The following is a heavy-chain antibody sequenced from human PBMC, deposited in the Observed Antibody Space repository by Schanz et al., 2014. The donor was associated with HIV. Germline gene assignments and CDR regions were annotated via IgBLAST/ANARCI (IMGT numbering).Heavy chain of an antibody. CDR1: GFMFSTYS. D-gene: IGHD3-10*01. CDR3: AKGSSLWSFYYGMDV. Sequence: QVQLVESGGGVVQPGRSLRLSCAASGFMFSTYSMHWVRQAPGRGLEWVSAISGGGGKTFYADSVKGRFTVSRDNSKNTLYLQMNSLRAEDTAVYYCAKGSSLWSFYYGMDVWGQGTTVTVSS. V-gene: IGHV3-NL1*01. J-gene: IGHJ6*02. CDR2: ISGGGGKT.